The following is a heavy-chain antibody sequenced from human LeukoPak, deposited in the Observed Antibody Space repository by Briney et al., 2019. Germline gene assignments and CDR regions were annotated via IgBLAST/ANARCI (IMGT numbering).Heavy chain of an antibody. J-gene: IGHJ6*03. CDR1: GFTFNNYW. CDR2: IKSDGSDK. Sequence: GGSLRLSCAASGFTFNNYWMIWVRQAPGKGLEWVADIKSDGSDKFYVDSVKGRFSISRDNAKNSVSLQMNRLRAEDTAVYYCARLVLDTMATTYSYYMDVWGKGTTVTISS. CDR3: ARLVLDTMATTYSYYMDV. V-gene: IGHV3-7*01. D-gene: IGHD5-12*01.